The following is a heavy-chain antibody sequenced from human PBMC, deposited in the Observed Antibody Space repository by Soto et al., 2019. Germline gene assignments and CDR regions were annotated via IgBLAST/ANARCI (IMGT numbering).Heavy chain of an antibody. D-gene: IGHD1-7*01. CDR2: ISYDGSNK. V-gene: IGHV3-30-3*01. CDR1: GLTFSSYA. CDR3: ARDFEVGEPGTTWRPFDP. J-gene: IGHJ5*02. Sequence: GGSLRLSCAASGLTFSSYAMHWVRQAPGKGLEWVAVISYDGSNKYYADSVKGRFTISRDNSKNTLYLQMNSLRAEDTAVYYCARDFEVGEPGTTWRPFDPWGQGTLVTVSS.